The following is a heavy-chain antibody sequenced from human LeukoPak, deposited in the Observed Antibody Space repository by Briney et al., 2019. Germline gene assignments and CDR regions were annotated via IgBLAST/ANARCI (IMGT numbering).Heavy chain of an antibody. D-gene: IGHD1-1*01. CDR1: GGSISSYY. CDR2: IYYSGST. V-gene: IGHV4-59*01. J-gene: IGHJ5*02. CDR3: ASAGTLSPGWFDP. Sequence: SETLSLTCTVSGGSISSYYWSWIRQPPGKGLEWIGYIYYSGSTNYNPSLKSRVTISVDTSKNQFSLKLSSVAAADTAVYYCASAGTLSPGWFDPWGQGTLVTVSS.